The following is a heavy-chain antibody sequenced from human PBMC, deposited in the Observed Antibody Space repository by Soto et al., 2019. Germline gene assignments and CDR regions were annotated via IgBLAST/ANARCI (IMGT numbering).Heavy chain of an antibody. V-gene: IGHV3-23*01. Sequence: PGGSLRLSCAASGVTFSSHAMSWVRQAPGKGLEWVSAISGSGGSTYYADSVKGRFTISRDNSKNTLYLQMNSLRAEDTAVYYCAKDLYYDYIWGSYRLKNDAFDIWGQGTMVTVSS. CDR3: AKDLYYDYIWGSYRLKNDAFDI. D-gene: IGHD3-16*02. CDR1: GVTFSSHA. J-gene: IGHJ3*02. CDR2: ISGSGGST.